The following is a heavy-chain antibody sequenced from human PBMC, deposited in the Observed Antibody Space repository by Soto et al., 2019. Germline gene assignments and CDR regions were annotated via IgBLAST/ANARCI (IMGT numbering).Heavy chain of an antibody. CDR1: GFTFSNAW. CDR2: IKSKTDGGTT. CDR3: TTDLSSGWYRADVDAFDI. D-gene: IGHD6-19*01. Sequence: EVQLVESGGGLVKPGGSLRLSCAASGFTFSNAWMSWVRQAPGKGLEWVGRIKSKTDGGTTDYAAPVKGRFTISRDDSKNTLYLQMNSLKTEDTAVYYCTTDLSSGWYRADVDAFDIWGQGTMVTVSS. V-gene: IGHV3-15*01. J-gene: IGHJ3*02.